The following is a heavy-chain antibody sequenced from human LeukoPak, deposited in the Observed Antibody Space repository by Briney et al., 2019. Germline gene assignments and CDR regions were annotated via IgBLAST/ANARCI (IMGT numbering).Heavy chain of an antibody. CDR1: GSTFDDYA. Sequence: GGSLRLSCAASGSTFDDYAMHWVRQAPGKGLEWVSGISWNSGSIGYADSVKGRFTISRDNAKNSLYLQMNSLRAEDTALYYCARDVYYYYYYGMDVWGQGTTVTVSS. CDR3: ARDVYYYYYYGMDV. V-gene: IGHV3-9*01. J-gene: IGHJ6*02. CDR2: ISWNSGSI.